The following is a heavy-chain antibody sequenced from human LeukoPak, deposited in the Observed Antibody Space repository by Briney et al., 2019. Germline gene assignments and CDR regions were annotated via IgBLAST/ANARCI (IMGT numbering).Heavy chain of an antibody. CDR1: PYTFTGYF. CDR2: MNPKNGDT. CDR3: ARWVASPSRGWFDP. V-gene: IGHV1-2*02. Sequence: GASVKVSRMPSPYTFTGYFVHWVRPVPGQGLEWMGWMNPKNGDTHYAQKFQGRVTMTRDTSISTAYMELNSLRFDDTAVYYCARWVASPSRGWFDPWGQGALVTVSS. D-gene: IGHD3-22*01. J-gene: IGHJ5*02.